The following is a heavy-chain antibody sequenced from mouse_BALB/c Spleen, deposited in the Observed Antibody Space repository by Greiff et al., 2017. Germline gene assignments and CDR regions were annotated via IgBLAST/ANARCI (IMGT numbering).Heavy chain of an antibody. J-gene: IGHJ4*01. CDR2: ISSGGST. V-gene: IGHV5-6-5*01. D-gene: IGHD2-1*01. CDR1: GFTFSSYA. CDR3: AREYYGNAMDY. Sequence: GKLVESGGGLVKPGGSLKLSCAASGFTFSSYAMSWVRQTPEKRLEWVASISSGGSTYYPDSVKGRFTISRDNARNILYLQMSSLRSEDTAMYYCAREYYGNAMDYWGQGTSVTVSS.